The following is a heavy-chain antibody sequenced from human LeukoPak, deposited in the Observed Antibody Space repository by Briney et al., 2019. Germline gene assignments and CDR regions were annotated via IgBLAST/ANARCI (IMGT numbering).Heavy chain of an antibody. CDR1: GGSFSGYY. CDR2: INHSGST. Sequence: PSETLSLTCAVYGGSFSGYYWSWIRQPPGKGLEWIGEINHSGSTNYNPSLKSRVTISVDTSKNRFSLKLSSVTAADTAVYYCARGGGSYRYYYYMDVWGKGTTVTVSS. D-gene: IGHD6-25*01. CDR3: ARGGGSYRYYYYMDV. J-gene: IGHJ6*03. V-gene: IGHV4-34*01.